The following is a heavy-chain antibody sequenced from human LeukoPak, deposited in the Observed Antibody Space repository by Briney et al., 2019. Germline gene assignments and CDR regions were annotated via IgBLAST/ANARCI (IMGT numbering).Heavy chain of an antibody. CDR1: GDIVSSNSAA. J-gene: IGHJ6*02. CDR3: AFQSIASESREGKQKYYYNMDV. CDR2: TYYRSKWDN. V-gene: IGHV6-1*01. Sequence: SQTLSLTCAISGDIVSSNSAAWNWIRQSPSRGLEWLGRTYYRSKWDNDYALSVKSRIIINADTSKNQFSLQLNSVTPEDTAVYYCAFQSIASESREGKQKYYYNMDVWGQGTTVTVSS. D-gene: IGHD6-13*01.